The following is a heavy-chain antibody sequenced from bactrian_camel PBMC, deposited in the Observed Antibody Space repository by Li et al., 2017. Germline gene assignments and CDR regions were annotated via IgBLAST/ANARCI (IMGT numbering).Heavy chain of an antibody. V-gene: IGHV3S53*01. D-gene: IGHD6*01. Sequence: HVQLVESGGGLVQPGGSLRLSCAASGITYREYCMGWFRQAPGKEREGVAAIDSVGRTRYADSVKGRFTASQGNAKNTLYLQMNNLKIEDTAVYYCAADVRSWSTVVAGISLLPDDYNYWGQGTQVTVS. CDR2: IDSVGRT. J-gene: IGHJ4*01. CDR3: AADVRSWSTVVAGISLLPDDYNY. CDR1: GITYREYC.